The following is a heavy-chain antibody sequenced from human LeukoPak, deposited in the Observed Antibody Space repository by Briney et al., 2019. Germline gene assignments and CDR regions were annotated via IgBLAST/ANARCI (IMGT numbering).Heavy chain of an antibody. J-gene: IGHJ4*02. Sequence: GGSLRLSCAASGFTFSYSAMQWVRQASGKGLEWVGRIRSKANSYATAYAASVKGRFTISRDDSKNTAYLERNSLKTEDTAVYYCTRHEDTIDYCGQGTLVTVSS. CDR3: TRHEDTIDY. V-gene: IGHV3-73*01. CDR1: GFTFSYSA. D-gene: IGHD2-15*01. CDR2: IRSKANSYAT.